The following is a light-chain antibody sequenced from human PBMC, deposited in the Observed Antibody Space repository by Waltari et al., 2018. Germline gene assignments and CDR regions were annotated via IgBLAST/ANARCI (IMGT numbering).Light chain of an antibody. J-gene: IGKJ1*01. V-gene: IGKV1-5*03. CDR2: KAS. CDR1: QSISNR. Sequence: DIQMTQSPSALSASVGDRVTITCRASQSISNRLAWYQQKPGKVPKLLIYKASSLQSGVPLRFSGSGSGTEFTLTISSLQPDDFATYYCQQYNSNSWTFGQGTKVEIK. CDR3: QQYNSNSWT.